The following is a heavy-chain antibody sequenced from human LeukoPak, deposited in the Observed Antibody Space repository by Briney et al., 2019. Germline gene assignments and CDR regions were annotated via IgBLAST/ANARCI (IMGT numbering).Heavy chain of an antibody. Sequence: PGRSLRLSCAASGFTFSYYWMGWVRQAPGKGLEWVANIKQDASEEYYVDSVKGRFTISRDNAKNSLYLQMDSLRAEDTAVYYCARDEHQFYHSSTGRFDYWGQGTLVTVSS. V-gene: IGHV3-7*04. J-gene: IGHJ4*02. CDR2: IKQDASEE. CDR1: GFTFSYYW. D-gene: IGHD2-8*02. CDR3: ARDEHQFYHSSTGRFDY.